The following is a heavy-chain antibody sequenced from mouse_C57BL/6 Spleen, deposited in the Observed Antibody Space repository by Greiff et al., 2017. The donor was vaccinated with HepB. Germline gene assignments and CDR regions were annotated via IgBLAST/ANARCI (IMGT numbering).Heavy chain of an antibody. CDR1: GYTFTSYW. CDR3: ARSYGSSYLDY. D-gene: IGHD1-1*01. Sequence: VQLQQSGAELVKPGASVKLSCKASGYTFTSYWMQWVKQRPGQGLEWIGEIDPSDSYTNYNQKFKGKATLTVDTSSSPADMQRSSLASEDSAVYYCARSYGSSYLDYWGQGTTLTVSS. CDR2: IDPSDSYT. J-gene: IGHJ2*01. V-gene: IGHV1-50*01.